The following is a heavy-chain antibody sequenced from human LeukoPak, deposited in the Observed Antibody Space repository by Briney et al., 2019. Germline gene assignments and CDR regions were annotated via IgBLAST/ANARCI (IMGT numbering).Heavy chain of an antibody. CDR1: GFTFSTYS. J-gene: IGHJ4*02. D-gene: IGHD5-12*01. CDR3: ARDPSGYDNGFFDS. V-gene: IGHV3-21*01. CDR2: ISSGSSHI. Sequence: GGSLRLSCATSGFTFSTYSMNWVRQAPGKGLEWVSSISSGSSHIYYADSLKGRFTISRDNAKNSLHLQMNSLRAEDTAVYYCARDPSGYDNGFFDSWGQGTLVAVSS.